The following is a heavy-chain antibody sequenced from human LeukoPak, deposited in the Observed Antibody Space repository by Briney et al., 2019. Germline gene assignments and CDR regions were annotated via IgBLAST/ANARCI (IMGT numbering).Heavy chain of an antibody. Sequence: ASVTVSCTASGYSFTTYYIHWVRQTPGQGLEWMGVLNPSGGSTSFAQKFQDRLTMTRDTSTSTVYMELSGLSSEDTTVYYCAREIVVVPSAMGSDPWGQGTLVTVSS. CDR1: GYSFTTYY. V-gene: IGHV1-46*01. D-gene: IGHD2-2*01. CDR2: LNPSGGST. J-gene: IGHJ5*02. CDR3: AREIVVVPSAMGSDP.